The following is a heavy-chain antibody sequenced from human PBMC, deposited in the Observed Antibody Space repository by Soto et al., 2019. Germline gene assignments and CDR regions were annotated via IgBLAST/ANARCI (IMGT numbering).Heavy chain of an antibody. V-gene: IGHV3-21*01. Sequence: PGGSLRLSCAASGFTFSSYSMNWVRQAPGKGLEWVSSISSSSSYIYYADSVKGRFTISRDNAKNSLYLQMNSLRAEDTAVYYCARLTTYYYGSGSYYNSYYYGMDVWGQGTTVTVSS. CDR2: ISSSSSYI. CDR1: GFTFSSYS. CDR3: ARLTTYYYGSGSYYNSYYYGMDV. D-gene: IGHD3-10*01. J-gene: IGHJ6*02.